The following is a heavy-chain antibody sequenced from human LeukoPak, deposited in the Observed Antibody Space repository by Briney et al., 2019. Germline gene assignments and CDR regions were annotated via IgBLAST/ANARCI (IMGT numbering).Heavy chain of an antibody. D-gene: IGHD2-15*01. V-gene: IGHV4-4*07. CDR2: IYSSGST. CDR1: GGSISSYY. CDR3: ARSLSVVGGYIDY. Sequence: KTSETLSLTCTVSGGSISSYYWSWIRQSAGKGLEWIGRIYSSGSTNYNPSLKSRVTISVGTSKNQFSLKLSSVTAADTAVYYCARSLSVVGGYIDYWGQGTLVTVSS. J-gene: IGHJ4*02.